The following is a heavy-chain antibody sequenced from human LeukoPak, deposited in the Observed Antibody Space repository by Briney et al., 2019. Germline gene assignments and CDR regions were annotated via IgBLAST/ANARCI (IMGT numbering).Heavy chain of an antibody. D-gene: IGHD3/OR15-3a*01. CDR2: IYSTGGS. J-gene: IGHJ3*02. V-gene: IGHV4-4*07. CDR1: GGSISGRH. CDR3: ARRWTGENAFDI. Sequence: PSETLSLTCTVSGGSISGRHWSWIRQSAGKGLEWIGIIYSTGGSNYNPSLKSRVTMSLNTPTNRFSLTLTSVTAADTALYFCARRWTGENAFDIWGQGTMVTVAS.